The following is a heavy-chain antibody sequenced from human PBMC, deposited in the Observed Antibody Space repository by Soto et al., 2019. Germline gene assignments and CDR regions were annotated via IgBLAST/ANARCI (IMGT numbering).Heavy chain of an antibody. D-gene: IGHD6-19*01. CDR2: ISYDGSNK. CDR1: GFTFSSYG. J-gene: IGHJ6*02. V-gene: IGHV3-30*18. Sequence: LRLSCAASGFTFSSYGMHWVRQAPGKGLEWVAVISYDGSNKYYADSVKGRFTISRDNSKNTLYLQMNSLRAEDTAVYYCAKGDSSGWSVYYYYGMDVWGQGTTVTVSS. CDR3: AKGDSSGWSVYYYYGMDV.